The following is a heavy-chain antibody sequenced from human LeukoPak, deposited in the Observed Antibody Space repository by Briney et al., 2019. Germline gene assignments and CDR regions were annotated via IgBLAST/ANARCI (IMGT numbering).Heavy chain of an antibody. CDR3: ARDLGDWGFDY. Sequence: SETLSLTCTVSGGSISSYYWSWIRQPPGKGLEWIGYIYYSGSTNYNPSLKSRVTISVDTSKNQFSLKLSSVTGADTAVYYCARDLGDWGFDYWGRGTLVTVSS. D-gene: IGHD7-27*01. CDR1: GGSISSYY. CDR2: IYYSGST. V-gene: IGHV4-59*01. J-gene: IGHJ4*02.